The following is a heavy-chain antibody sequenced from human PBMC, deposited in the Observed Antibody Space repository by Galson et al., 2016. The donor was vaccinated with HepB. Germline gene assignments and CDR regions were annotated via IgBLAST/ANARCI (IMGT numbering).Heavy chain of an antibody. CDR3: ARENYYGSGSTYYYYGMDV. J-gene: IGHJ6*02. CDR2: INTNTGNP. V-gene: IGHV7-4-1*02. D-gene: IGHD3-10*01. CDR1: GYTFTNYA. Sequence: SVKVSCKASGYTFTNYAMNWVRQAPGQGLEWMGWINTNTGNPTYAQGFTGRFVFSLDTSVSTAYLQISSLRAEDTAVYYCARENYYGSGSTYYYYGMDVWGQGTTVTVSS.